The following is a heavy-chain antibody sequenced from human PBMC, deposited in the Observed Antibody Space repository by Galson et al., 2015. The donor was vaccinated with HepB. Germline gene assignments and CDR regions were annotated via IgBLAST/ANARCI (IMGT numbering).Heavy chain of an antibody. J-gene: IGHJ4*02. CDR3: ARNGDCSSTNCYLPFDY. V-gene: IGHV3-30*04. CDR2: ISYDGSNK. Sequence: SLRLSCAASGFTFKTFAVHWVRQAPGKGLEWVAVISYDGSNKDYADSVKGRFIISRDNSKNMLYLQMNSLRTEDTAVYYCARNGDCSSTNCYLPFDYWGQGTLVTVSS. CDR1: GFTFKTFA. D-gene: IGHD2-2*01.